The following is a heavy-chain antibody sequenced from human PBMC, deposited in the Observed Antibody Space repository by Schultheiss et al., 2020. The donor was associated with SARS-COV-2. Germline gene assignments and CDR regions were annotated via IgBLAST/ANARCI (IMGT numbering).Heavy chain of an antibody. CDR2: IYYSGST. CDR1: GGSFSGYY. J-gene: IGHJ5*02. Sequence: GSLRLSCAVYGGSFSGYYWSWIRQPPGKGLEWIGYIYYSGSTYYNPSLKSRVTISVDTSKNQFSLKLSSVTAADTAVYYCAREVDTGGSDPWGQGTLVTVSS. CDR3: AREVDTGGSDP. V-gene: IGHV4-34*01. D-gene: IGHD5-18*01.